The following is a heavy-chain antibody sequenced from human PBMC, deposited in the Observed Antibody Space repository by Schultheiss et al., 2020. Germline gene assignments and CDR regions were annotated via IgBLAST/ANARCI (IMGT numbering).Heavy chain of an antibody. CDR1: GYTFTGYY. D-gene: IGHD3-22*01. Sequence: SVKVSCKASGYTFTGYYMHWVRQAPGQGLEWMGRIIPILGIANYAQKFQGRVTITADKSTSTAYMELSSLRSEDTAVYYCAQGYYDSSGKSIIDYWGQGTLVTVSS. J-gene: IGHJ4*02. CDR2: IIPILGIA. V-gene: IGHV1-69*02. CDR3: AQGYYDSSGKSIIDY.